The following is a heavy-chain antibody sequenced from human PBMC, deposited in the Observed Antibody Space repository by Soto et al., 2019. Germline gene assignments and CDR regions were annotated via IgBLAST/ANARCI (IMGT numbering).Heavy chain of an antibody. CDR1: GFTFSSYG. V-gene: IGHV3-30*18. CDR3: AKSLYYYDSSGYAPVGVDY. J-gene: IGHJ4*02. CDR2: ISYDGSNK. Sequence: QVQLVESGGGVVQPGRSLRLSCAASGFTFSSYGMHWVRQAPGKGLEWVAVISYDGSNKYYADSVKGRFTISRDNSKNTLYLQMNSLRAEDTAVYYCAKSLYYYDSSGYAPVGVDYWGQGTLVTVSS. D-gene: IGHD3-22*01.